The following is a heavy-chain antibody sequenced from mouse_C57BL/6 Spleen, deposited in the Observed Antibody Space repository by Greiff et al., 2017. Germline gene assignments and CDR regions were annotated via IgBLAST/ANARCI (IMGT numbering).Heavy chain of an antibody. CDR1: GYTFTSYW. J-gene: IGHJ2*01. CDR2: IDPSDSYT. CDR3: ALAYYSNYGY. D-gene: IGHD2-5*01. Sequence: QVQLKQSGAELVKPGASVKLSCKASGYTFTSYWMQWVKQRPGQGLEWIGEIDPSDSYTNYNQKFKGKATLTVDTSSSTAYMQLSSLTSEDSAVYYCALAYYSNYGYWGQGTTLTVSS. V-gene: IGHV1-50*01.